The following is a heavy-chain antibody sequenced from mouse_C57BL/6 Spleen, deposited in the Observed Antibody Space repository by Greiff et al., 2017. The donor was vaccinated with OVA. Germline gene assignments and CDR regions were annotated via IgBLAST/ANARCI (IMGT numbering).Heavy chain of an antibody. CDR1: GFNIKDDY. J-gene: IGHJ3*01. CDR3: TNDGYRFAY. D-gene: IGHD2-3*01. V-gene: IGHV14-4*01. CDR2: IDPENGDT. Sequence: EVQLQQSGAELVRPGASVKSSCTAPGFNIKDDYMHWVKQRPEQGLEWIGWIDPENGDTEYASKFQGKATITADTSSNTAYLQLSSLTSEDTAVYYCTNDGYRFAYWGQGTLVTVSA.